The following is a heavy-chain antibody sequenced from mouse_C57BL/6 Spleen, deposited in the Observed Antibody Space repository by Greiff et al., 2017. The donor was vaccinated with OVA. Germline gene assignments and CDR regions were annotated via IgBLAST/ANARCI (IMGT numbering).Heavy chain of an antibody. J-gene: IGHJ2*01. Sequence: QVQLQQPGAELVRPGTSVKLSCKASGYTFTSYWMHWVKQRPGQGLEWIGVIDPSDSYTNYNQKFKGKATLTVDTSSSTAYMQLSSLTSEDSAVYYCARPLYGHYFDYWGQGTTLTVSS. D-gene: IGHD1-1*02. CDR3: ARPLYGHYFDY. CDR1: GYTFTSYW. CDR2: IDPSDSYT. V-gene: IGHV1-59*01.